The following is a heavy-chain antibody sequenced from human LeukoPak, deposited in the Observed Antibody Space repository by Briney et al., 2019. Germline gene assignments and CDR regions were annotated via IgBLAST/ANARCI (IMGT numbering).Heavy chain of an antibody. V-gene: IGHV3-33*01. CDR1: GFSFSSYA. J-gene: IGHJ4*02. CDR3: ARDPRYSSTWYHFDY. CDR2: VWYDGSKK. Sequence: GGSLRLSCAASGFSFSSYALHWVRQAPGKGLGWVAVVWYDGSKKYYADSVKGRFTISRDNSKNTLYLQMNSLRAEDTAVYYCARDPRYSSTWYHFDYWGQGTLVTVSS. D-gene: IGHD6-13*01.